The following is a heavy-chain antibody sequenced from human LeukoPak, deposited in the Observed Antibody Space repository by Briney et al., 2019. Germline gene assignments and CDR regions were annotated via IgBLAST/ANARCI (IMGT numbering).Heavy chain of an antibody. Sequence: GGSLRLSCAASGFTFSNAWMSWVRQAPGKGLEWVGRIKSKSDGGTTDYAAPVKGRFTISRDDSKNTLYLQMNSLKTEDTAVYYCASWDTAIVNFEYWGQGTLVTVSS. CDR3: ASWDTAIVNFEY. CDR1: GFTFSNAW. D-gene: IGHD5-18*01. CDR2: IKSKSDGGTT. V-gene: IGHV3-15*01. J-gene: IGHJ4*02.